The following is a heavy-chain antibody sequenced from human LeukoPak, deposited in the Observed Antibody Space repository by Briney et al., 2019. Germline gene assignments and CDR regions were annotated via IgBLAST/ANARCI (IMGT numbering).Heavy chain of an antibody. J-gene: IGHJ3*02. Sequence: GRSLRLSCAASGFTFSSYGMHWVRQAPGEGLEWVAVIWYDGSNKYYADSVKGRFTISRDNSKNTLYLQMNSLRAEDTAVYYCARDPPYYDILMTSNAFDIWGQGTMVTVSS. D-gene: IGHD3-9*01. CDR2: IWYDGSNK. CDR1: GFTFSSYG. V-gene: IGHV3-33*01. CDR3: ARDPPYYDILMTSNAFDI.